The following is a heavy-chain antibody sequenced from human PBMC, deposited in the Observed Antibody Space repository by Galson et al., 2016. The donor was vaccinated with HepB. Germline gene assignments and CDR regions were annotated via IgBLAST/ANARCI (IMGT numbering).Heavy chain of an antibody. CDR2: IWYDGSNK. Sequence: SLRLSCAASGFTFSRYGMHWVRQAPGKGLEWVAVIWYDGSNKYYADSVKGRFTISRDNSKKTLFLQMKSRRDEEKAVYYCTKTGSGWYFDYWGQGTLVTVSS. J-gene: IGHJ4*02. D-gene: IGHD6-19*01. V-gene: IGHV3-33*06. CDR1: GFTFSRYG. CDR3: TKTGSGWYFDY.